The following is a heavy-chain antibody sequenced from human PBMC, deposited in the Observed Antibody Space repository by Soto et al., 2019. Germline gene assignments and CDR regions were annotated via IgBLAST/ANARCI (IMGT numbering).Heavy chain of an antibody. CDR3: GRAFRDGLLGLDP. CDR1: GFTFSSYA. Sequence: GGSLRLSCAASGFTFSSYAMSWVRQAPGKGLVWHSGLSGDGGSAIYSDSVKGRFSISRDIAENTLYLQMTSLRAEDAAIYYCGRAFRDGLLGLDPWGQGTLVTVSS. J-gene: IGHJ5*02. V-gene: IGHV3-23*01. CDR2: LSGDGGSA. D-gene: IGHD7-27*01.